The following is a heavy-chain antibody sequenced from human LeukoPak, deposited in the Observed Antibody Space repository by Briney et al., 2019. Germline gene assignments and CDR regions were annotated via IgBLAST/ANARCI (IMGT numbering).Heavy chain of an antibody. J-gene: IGHJ4*02. Sequence: ASVKVSCKVSGYTLTELSMHWVRQAPGKGLEWMGGFGPEDGETIYAQKFQGRVTMTEDTSTDTAYMELSSLRSEDTAVYYCATDPDDYSNYVSYWGQGTLVTVSS. CDR2: FGPEDGET. CDR3: ATDPDDYSNYVSY. D-gene: IGHD4-11*01. V-gene: IGHV1-24*01. CDR1: GYTLTELS.